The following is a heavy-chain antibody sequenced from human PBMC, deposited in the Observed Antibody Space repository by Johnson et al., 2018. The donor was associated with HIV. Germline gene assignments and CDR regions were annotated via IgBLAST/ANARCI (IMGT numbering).Heavy chain of an antibody. Sequence: EKLVESGGGLVQPGGSLRLSCAASGFTFSSYAMSWVRQAPGKGLEWVSAISGSGGSTYYADSVKGRFTISRDNSKNTLYLQMNSLRAEDTAVYYCARSMTTVTVAFDIWGQGTMVTVSS. CDR2: ISGSGGST. CDR1: GFTFSSYA. J-gene: IGHJ3*02. D-gene: IGHD4-17*01. V-gene: IGHV3-23*04. CDR3: ARSMTTVTVAFDI.